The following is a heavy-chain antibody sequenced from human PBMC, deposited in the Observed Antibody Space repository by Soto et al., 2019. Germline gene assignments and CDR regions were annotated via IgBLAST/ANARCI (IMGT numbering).Heavy chain of an antibody. CDR2: ISAYNGNT. D-gene: IGHD6-13*01. CDR3: ARVRSIAGPEDWFDP. Sequence: SVKVSCKASGYTFTSYGISWVRRAPGQGLEWMGWISAYNGNTNYAQKLQGRVTMTTDTSTSTAYMELRSLRSDDTAVYYCARVRSIAGPEDWFDPWGQGTLVTV. CDR1: GYTFTSYG. J-gene: IGHJ5*02. V-gene: IGHV1-18*01.